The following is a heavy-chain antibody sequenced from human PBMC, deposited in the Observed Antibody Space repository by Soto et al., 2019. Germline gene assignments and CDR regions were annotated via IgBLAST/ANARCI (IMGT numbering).Heavy chain of an antibody. V-gene: IGHV3-30*18. CDR1: GFSLSNYG. Sequence: QVQLVESGGGVVQPGTSLRLSCAASGFSLSNYGIHWVRQAPGKGLEWVAVISFDGSRKFYRESVKGRFTISRDNSRNTLYLQMSSLRAEDTAVYYCAKDVAAATNQLSNWFDPWGQGTLVTVSS. CDR2: ISFDGSRK. J-gene: IGHJ5*02. CDR3: AKDVAAATNQLSNWFDP. D-gene: IGHD2-2*01.